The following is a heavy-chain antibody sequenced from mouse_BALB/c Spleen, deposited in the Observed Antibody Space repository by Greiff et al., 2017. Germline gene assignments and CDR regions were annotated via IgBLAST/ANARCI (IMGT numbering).Heavy chain of an antibody. J-gene: IGHJ1*01. V-gene: IGHV1-87*01. D-gene: IGHD1-1*01. CDR3: AREIYYYGSSYGWYFDV. CDR2: IYPGDGDT. CDR1: GYTFTSYW. Sequence: QVQLKESGPELVKPGASVKLSCKASGYTFTSYWMQWVKQRPGQGLEWIGAIYPGDGDTRYTQKFKGKATLTADKSSSTAYMQLSSLASEDSAVYYCAREIYYYGSSYGWYFDVWGAGTTVTVSS.